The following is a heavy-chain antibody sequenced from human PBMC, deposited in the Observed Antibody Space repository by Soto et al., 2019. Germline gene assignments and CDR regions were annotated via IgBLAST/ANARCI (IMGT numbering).Heavy chain of an antibody. CDR3: ARDGQNYYDSSGYPNWFDR. CDR1: GGSISRGGYY. V-gene: IGHV4-31*03. D-gene: IGHD3-22*01. Sequence: LSLTCTFSGGSISRGGYYWSGIRQHPGKGLEWIGYIYYSGSTYYNPSLKSRVTISVDTSKNQFSLKLSSVTAADTAVYYCARDGQNYYDSSGYPNWFDRWGQGNLVTVSS. J-gene: IGHJ5*02. CDR2: IYYSGST.